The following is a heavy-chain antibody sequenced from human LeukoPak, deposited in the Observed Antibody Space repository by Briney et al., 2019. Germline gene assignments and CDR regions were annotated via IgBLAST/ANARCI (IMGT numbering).Heavy chain of an antibody. D-gene: IGHD6-13*01. V-gene: IGHV1-46*01. J-gene: IGHJ3*02. CDR3: ARSPPKGGSSWDYAFDI. CDR1: GYTFTSYY. Sequence: ASVKVSCKASGYTFTSYYMHWVRQAPGQGLEWMGIINPSGGSTSYAQKFQGRVTMTRDTSTSTVYMELSSLRSEDTAVYYCARSPPKGGSSWDYAFDIWGQGTMVNGSS. CDR2: INPSGGST.